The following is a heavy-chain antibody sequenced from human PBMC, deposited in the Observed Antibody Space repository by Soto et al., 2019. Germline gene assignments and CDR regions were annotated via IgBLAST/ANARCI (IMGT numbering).Heavy chain of an antibody. J-gene: IGHJ4*02. D-gene: IGHD6-19*01. CDR3: ARDGAVAGNTNFDY. CDR1: GYTFTNYA. Sequence: ASVKVSCKASGYTFTNYAIHWVRQGPGQRLEWMGWINAGNGKTKYSQKFQGRVTITRDTSASTAYMELSSLRSEDTAVYYCARDGAVAGNTNFDYWGQGTLVTVSS. V-gene: IGHV1-3*01. CDR2: INAGNGKT.